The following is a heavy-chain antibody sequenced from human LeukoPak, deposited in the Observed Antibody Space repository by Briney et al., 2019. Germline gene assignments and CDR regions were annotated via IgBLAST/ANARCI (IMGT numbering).Heavy chain of an antibody. D-gene: IGHD6-13*01. Sequence: GGSLRLSCAASGFTFSSYSMTWVRQAPGKGLEWVSSISSSSSYIYYADSVKGRFTISRDNAKNSLYLQMNSLRAEDTAVYYCAREGRAAADYWGQGTLVTVSS. J-gene: IGHJ4*02. V-gene: IGHV3-21*01. CDR1: GFTFSSYS. CDR3: AREGRAAADY. CDR2: ISSSSSYI.